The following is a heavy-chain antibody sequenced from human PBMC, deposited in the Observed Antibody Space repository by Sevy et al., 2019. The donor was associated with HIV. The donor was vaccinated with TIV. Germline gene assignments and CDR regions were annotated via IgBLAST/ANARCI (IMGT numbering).Heavy chain of an antibody. J-gene: IGHJ6*03. Sequence: SETLSLTCSVSGGSISSSDHYWDWIRQPPGKGLEWIGSIYYSGSTYYNPSHKSRVTISVDTSKNQFSLKLSSVTAADTAVYYCARRDGYNLGYYYMDVWGKGTTVTVSS. D-gene: IGHD5-12*01. CDR1: GGSISSSDHY. CDR2: IYYSGST. V-gene: IGHV4-39*01. CDR3: ARRDGYNLGYYYMDV.